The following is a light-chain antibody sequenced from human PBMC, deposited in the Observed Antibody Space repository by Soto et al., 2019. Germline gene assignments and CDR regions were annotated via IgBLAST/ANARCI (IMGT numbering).Light chain of an antibody. CDR2: DAS. J-gene: IGKJ4*01. CDR3: QHYNNWLTLT. V-gene: IGKV3-15*01. Sequence: EIVMTQSPATLSVPPGERATLSCRASQSVSSNLAWYQHKPGQAPRLLIYDASTRATGIPARFSGSGSGTEFTLTISSLQSEDFAVYYCQHYNNWLTLTFGGGTQVDIK. CDR1: QSVSSN.